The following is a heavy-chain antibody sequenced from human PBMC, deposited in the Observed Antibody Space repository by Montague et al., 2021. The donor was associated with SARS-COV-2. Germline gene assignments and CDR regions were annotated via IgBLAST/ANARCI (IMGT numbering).Heavy chain of an antibody. J-gene: IGHJ4*02. Sequence: SLRLSCAASGFTFSSYYMNWVRQAPGKGLEWVSSISGSSSYIYYADSVKGRFTISRDNAKNSLYLQMNNLRAEDTAVYYCAKDRWGVPGPLDPFDYWGQGTLVTVSS. CDR2: ISGSSSYI. D-gene: IGHD3-10*01. CDR1: GFTFSSYY. V-gene: IGHV3-21*04. CDR3: AKDRWGVPGPLDPFDY.